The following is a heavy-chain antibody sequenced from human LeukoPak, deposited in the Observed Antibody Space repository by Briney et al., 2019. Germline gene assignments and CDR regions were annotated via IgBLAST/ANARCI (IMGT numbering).Heavy chain of an antibody. Sequence: PSETLSLTCTVSGGSISSGGYYWSWIRQPPGKGLEWIGYIYHSGSTYYNPSLKSRVTISVDRSKNQFSLKLSSVTAADTAVYYCARDRGWYGREFDYWGQGTLVTVSS. CDR2: IYHSGST. D-gene: IGHD6-19*01. CDR3: ARDRGWYGREFDY. J-gene: IGHJ4*02. V-gene: IGHV4-30-2*01. CDR1: GGSISSGGYY.